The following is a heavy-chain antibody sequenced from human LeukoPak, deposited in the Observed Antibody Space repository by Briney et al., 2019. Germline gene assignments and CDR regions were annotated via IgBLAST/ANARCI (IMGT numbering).Heavy chain of an antibody. V-gene: IGHV3-23*01. Sequence: GGSLRLSCAASGFTFSSYAMSWVRQAPGKGLEWVSAISGSGGSTYYADSVKGRFTISRDDSKNTLYLQMNSLRAEDTAVYYCAKESYYDSSGYYPRADPHDAFDIWGQGTMVTVSS. J-gene: IGHJ3*02. CDR2: ISGSGGST. CDR3: AKESYYDSSGYYPRADPHDAFDI. D-gene: IGHD3-22*01. CDR1: GFTFSSYA.